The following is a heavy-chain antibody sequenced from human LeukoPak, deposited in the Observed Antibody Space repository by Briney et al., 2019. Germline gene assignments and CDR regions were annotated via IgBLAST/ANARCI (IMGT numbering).Heavy chain of an antibody. CDR1: GYTFTAYY. J-gene: IGHJ4*02. V-gene: IGHV1-3*03. Sequence: ASVKVSCKTSGYTFTAYYINWVRQAPGQRLEWMGWVNADNSNTKYSQEFQGRVTITRDTSASTAYMDLNSLRSEDMAVYYCAVGDYYYDTRFDYWGQGTLVTVSS. CDR3: AVGDYYYDTRFDY. CDR2: VNADNSNT. D-gene: IGHD3-22*01.